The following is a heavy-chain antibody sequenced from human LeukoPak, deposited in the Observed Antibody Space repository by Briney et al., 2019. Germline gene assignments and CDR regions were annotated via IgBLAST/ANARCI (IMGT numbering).Heavy chain of an antibody. CDR2: ISWDSGSI. D-gene: IGHD4-23*01. CDR1: GFTFDDYA. J-gene: IGHJ4*02. V-gene: IGHV3-9*01. Sequence: GGSLRLSCAASGFTFDDYAMHWVRHAPGKGLEWVSGISWDSGSIGYADSVKGRFTISRDNAKNSLYLQMNSLRAEDTALYYCAKDMEPNGGNSLDYWGQGTLVTVSS. CDR3: AKDMEPNGGNSLDY.